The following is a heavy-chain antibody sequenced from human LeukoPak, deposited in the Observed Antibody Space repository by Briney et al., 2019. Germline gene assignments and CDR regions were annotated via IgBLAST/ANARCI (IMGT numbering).Heavy chain of an antibody. CDR3: ARDLDYRHVLDY. J-gene: IGHJ4*02. Sequence: ASVKVSCKASGYTFTSYYMHWVRRAPGQGLEWMGIINPSGGSTSYAQKFQGRVTMTRDMSTSTAYMELSRLRSDDTAVYYCARDLDYRHVLDYWGQGTLVTVSS. D-gene: IGHD4-11*01. V-gene: IGHV1-46*01. CDR2: INPSGGST. CDR1: GYTFTSYY.